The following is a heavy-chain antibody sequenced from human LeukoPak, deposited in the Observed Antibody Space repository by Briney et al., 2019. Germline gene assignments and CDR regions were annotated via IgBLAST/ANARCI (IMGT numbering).Heavy chain of an antibody. Sequence: GGSLRLSCAASGFIVSSNYISWVRQAPGKGLQWVSVIYSGSSTFYADSVKGRFTISRHDSKNTVYLQMNSLRTEDTAVYYCAKSRSSLGPSSLDYWGQGALVTVSS. CDR3: AKSRSSLGPSSLDY. CDR2: IYSGSST. J-gene: IGHJ4*02. D-gene: IGHD6-6*01. CDR1: GFIVSSNY. V-gene: IGHV3-53*04.